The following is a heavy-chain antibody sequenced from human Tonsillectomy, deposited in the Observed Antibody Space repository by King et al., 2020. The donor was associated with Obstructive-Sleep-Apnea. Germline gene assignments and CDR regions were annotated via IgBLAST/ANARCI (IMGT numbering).Heavy chain of an antibody. V-gene: IGHV4-59*08. CDR3: ARHFRYYDSSGLFDY. CDR1: GGSISSYY. Sequence: QLQESGPGLVKPSETLSLTCTVSGGSISSYYWSWIQQPPGKGLEWIGYIYYSGSTNYNPSLKSRVTISVDTSKNQFSLKLSSVTAADTAVYYCARHFRYYDSSGLFDYWGQGTLVTVSS. D-gene: IGHD3-22*01. CDR2: IYYSGST. J-gene: IGHJ4*02.